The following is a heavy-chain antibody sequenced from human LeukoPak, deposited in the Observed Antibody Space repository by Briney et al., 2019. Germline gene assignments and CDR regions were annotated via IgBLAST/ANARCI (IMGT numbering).Heavy chain of an antibody. V-gene: IGHV3-21*06. CDR2: ISSSSTYI. Sequence: PGGSLRLSCAASGFTFTPYTINWVRQAPGKGLEWVSSISSSSTYIYHAESVKGRLTISRDNAKNSLYLQMNSLRAEDTAVYYCARVYASGSYYRGMDVWGQGTTVTVSS. CDR1: GFTFTPYT. CDR3: ARVYASGSYYRGMDV. D-gene: IGHD3-10*01. J-gene: IGHJ6*02.